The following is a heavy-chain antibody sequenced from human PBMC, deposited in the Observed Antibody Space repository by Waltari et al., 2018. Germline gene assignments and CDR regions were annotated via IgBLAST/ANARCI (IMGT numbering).Heavy chain of an antibody. J-gene: IGHJ5*02. Sequence: EAQLVESGGGLVKPGGSLRLSCAASGFTFSTYGMNWVRQAPGKGLGWVAYMSGSTTFVYYADSVKGRFTISRDNAKSSLFLQMNSLRAEDTAVYYCVTEKTASGTGWFDPWGQGTLVTVSS. CDR3: VTEKTASGTGWFDP. CDR1: GFTFSTYG. V-gene: IGHV3-21*05. CDR2: MSGSTTFV. D-gene: IGHD6-13*01.